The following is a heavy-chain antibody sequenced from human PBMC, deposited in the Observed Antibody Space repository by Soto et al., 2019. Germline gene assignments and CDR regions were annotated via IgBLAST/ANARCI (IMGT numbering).Heavy chain of an antibody. CDR2: MNPNSGNT. J-gene: IGHJ6*02. Sequence: ASVKVSCKASGYTFTSYDINWVRQATGQGLEWMGWMNPNSGNTGYAQKFQGRVTMTRNTSISTAYMELSSLRSEDTAVYYWARTRFLEWLFTDYYGMDVWGQGTTVTVSS. CDR1: GYTFTSYD. V-gene: IGHV1-8*01. CDR3: ARTRFLEWLFTDYYGMDV. D-gene: IGHD3-3*01.